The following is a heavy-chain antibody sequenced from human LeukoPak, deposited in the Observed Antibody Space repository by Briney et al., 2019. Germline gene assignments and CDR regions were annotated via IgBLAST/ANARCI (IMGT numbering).Heavy chain of an antibody. V-gene: IGHV4-59*01. CDR1: GGSISSYY. CDR3: ARDGTASVDQPHYYHGMDV. D-gene: IGHD2-2*01. Sequence: SETLSLTCTVSGGSISSYYWSLIRQPPGKGLEWIGYIYYSGSTNYNPSLKSRVTISVDTSKNQFSLKLSSVTAADTAVYYCARDGTASVDQPHYYHGMDVWGQGTTVTVSS. CDR2: IYYSGST. J-gene: IGHJ6*02.